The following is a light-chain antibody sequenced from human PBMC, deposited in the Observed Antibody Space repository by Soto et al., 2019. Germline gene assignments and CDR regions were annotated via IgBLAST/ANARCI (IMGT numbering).Light chain of an antibody. V-gene: IGLV2-14*01. J-gene: IGLJ1*01. CDR2: MVS. CDR3: SSYTTSNTPLYV. Sequence: QSVLTQPASVSGSPGQSITISCTGTSSDVGNYNYVSWYQQYPGRVPKLLIYMVSNRPSGVSNRFSGSQSGNTASLTISGLQAEDEANYYCSSYTTSNTPLYVFGTGTKV. CDR1: SSDVGNYNY.